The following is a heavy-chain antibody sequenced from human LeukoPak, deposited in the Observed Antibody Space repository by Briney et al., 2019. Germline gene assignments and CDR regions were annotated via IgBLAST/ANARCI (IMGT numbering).Heavy chain of an antibody. J-gene: IGHJ5*02. Sequence: PSETLSLTCTVSGGSISSSSYYWGWIRQPPGKGLEWIGSIYYSGSTYYNPSLKSRVTISVDTSKNQFSLMLSSVRAADKAVYYCARVGFLDWLLYSNWFDLWGQGTLVTVSS. CDR2: IYYSGST. V-gene: IGHV4-39*07. CDR3: ARVGFLDWLLYSNWFDL. D-gene: IGHD3-3*01. CDR1: GGSISSSSYY.